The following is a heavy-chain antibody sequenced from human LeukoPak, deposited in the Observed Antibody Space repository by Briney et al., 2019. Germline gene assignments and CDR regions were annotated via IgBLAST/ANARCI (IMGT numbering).Heavy chain of an antibody. Sequence: SETLSLTCTVSGGSISSYYWSWIRQPAGKGLEWIGRIYTSGSTNYNPSLKSRVTMSVDTSKNQFSLKLSSVTAADTAVYYCVRESSYYDSSGYYRCQAFDIWGQGTMVTVSS. J-gene: IGHJ3*02. CDR1: GGSISSYY. D-gene: IGHD3-22*01. CDR2: IYTSGST. V-gene: IGHV4-4*07. CDR3: VRESSYYDSSGYYRCQAFDI.